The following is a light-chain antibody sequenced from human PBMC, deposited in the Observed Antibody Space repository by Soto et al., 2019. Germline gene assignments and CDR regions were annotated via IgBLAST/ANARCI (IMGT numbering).Light chain of an antibody. CDR2: DAS. CDR3: HPRHRWVP. CDR1: QSVSSSY. J-gene: IGKJ5*01. Sequence: EIVVTQSPGTLSLSPGERATLSCRASQSVSSSYLAWYQQKPGQAPRLLIYDASTRATGIPARFSGSGSGTDFTLTISMLEPEDFPIYYSHPRHRWVPFGQVTRLEIK. V-gene: IGKV3D-20*02.